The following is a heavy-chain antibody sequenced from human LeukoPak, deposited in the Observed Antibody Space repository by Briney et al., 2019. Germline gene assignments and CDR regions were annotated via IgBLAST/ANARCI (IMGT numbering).Heavy chain of an antibody. CDR3: ARQATSIVGATTNWFDP. Sequence: SVKVSCKASGGTFSSYTISWVRQAPGQGLEWMGRIIPILGIANYAQKFQGRVTITADKSSSTAYMELSSLRSEDTAVYYCARQATSIVGATTNWFDPWGQGTLVAVSS. CDR1: GGTFSSYT. V-gene: IGHV1-69*02. CDR2: IIPILGIA. J-gene: IGHJ5*02. D-gene: IGHD1-26*01.